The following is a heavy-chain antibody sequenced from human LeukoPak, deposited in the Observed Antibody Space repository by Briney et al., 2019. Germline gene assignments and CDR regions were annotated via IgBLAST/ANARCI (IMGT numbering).Heavy chain of an antibody. CDR2: INPNSGGT. CDR3: ARDPHPHYYYYYGMDV. Sequence: ASVTVSCKASGYTFTGYYMHWVRQAPGQGLEWMGWINPNSGGTNYAQKFQGRVTMTRDTSISTAYMELSRLRSDDTAVYYCARDPHPHYYYYYGMDVWGQGTTVTVSS. V-gene: IGHV1-2*02. J-gene: IGHJ6*02. CDR1: GYTFTGYY.